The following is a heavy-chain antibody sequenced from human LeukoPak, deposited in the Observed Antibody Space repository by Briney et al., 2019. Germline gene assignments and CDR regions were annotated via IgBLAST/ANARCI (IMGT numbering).Heavy chain of an antibody. CDR2: IYSSGST. V-gene: IGHV4-4*09. CDR1: GGSFSIYY. Sequence: SETLSLTCSVSGGSFSIYYWSWVRQPPGKGLEWIGYIYSSGSTNYNPSPQSRVTISVHTSKNQFSLILSSVTAADTAVYYCARQIDFYYYMDVWGKGTTVTVSS. J-gene: IGHJ6*03. CDR3: ARQIDFYYYMDV.